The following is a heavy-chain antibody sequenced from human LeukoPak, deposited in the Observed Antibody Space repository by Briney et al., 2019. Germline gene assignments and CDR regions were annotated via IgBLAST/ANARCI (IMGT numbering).Heavy chain of an antibody. CDR2: INHSGST. Sequence: PETLSLTCAVYGGSFSGYYWSWIRQPPGKGLEWIGEINHSGSTNYNPSLKSRVTISVDTPKNQFSLKLSSVTAADTAVYYCAVWSGYYTWYWFDPWGQGTLVTVSS. V-gene: IGHV4-34*01. D-gene: IGHD3-3*01. J-gene: IGHJ5*02. CDR1: GGSFSGYY. CDR3: AVWSGYYTWYWFDP.